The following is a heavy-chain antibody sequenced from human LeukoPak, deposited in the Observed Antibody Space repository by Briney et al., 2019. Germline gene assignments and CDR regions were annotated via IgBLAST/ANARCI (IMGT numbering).Heavy chain of an antibody. V-gene: IGHV1-69*13. Sequence: GASVKVSCKASGGTFSSYAISWVRQAPGQGPEWMGGIIPIFGTANYAQKFQGRVTITADESTSTAYMELSSLRSEDTAVYYCARESLATIPYFDYWGQGTLVTVSS. D-gene: IGHD5-12*01. CDR1: GGTFSSYA. CDR2: IIPIFGTA. J-gene: IGHJ4*02. CDR3: ARESLATIPYFDY.